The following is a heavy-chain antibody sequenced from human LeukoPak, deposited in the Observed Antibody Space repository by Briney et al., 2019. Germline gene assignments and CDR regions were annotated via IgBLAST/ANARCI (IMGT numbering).Heavy chain of an antibody. CDR1: GFTFGNYA. D-gene: IGHD1-14*01. CDR3: ELHRLSVTTPFDY. J-gene: IGHJ4*02. CDR2: ISAGRDST. Sequence: GGSLRLSCAASGFTFGNYAMSWVRQAPGKGLEWVSAISAGRDSTYYGDSVRGRFTISRDNSKNTLYLQMNSLRVEDTAVYHCELHRLSVTTPFDYWGQGTLVTVSS. V-gene: IGHV3-23*01.